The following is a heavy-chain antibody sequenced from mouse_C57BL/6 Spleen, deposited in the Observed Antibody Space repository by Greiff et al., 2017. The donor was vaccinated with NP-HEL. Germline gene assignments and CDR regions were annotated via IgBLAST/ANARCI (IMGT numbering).Heavy chain of an antibody. Sequence: EVQGVESGEGLVKPGGSLKLSCAASGFTFSSYAMSWVRQTPEKRLEWVAYISSGGDYIYYADTVKGRFTISRENARNTLYLQMSSLKSEDTAMYYCTRADYSNSGWFAYWGQRTLVTVSA. CDR2: ISSGGDYI. J-gene: IGHJ3*01. D-gene: IGHD2-5*01. CDR1: GFTFSSYA. V-gene: IGHV5-9-1*02. CDR3: TRADYSNSGWFAY.